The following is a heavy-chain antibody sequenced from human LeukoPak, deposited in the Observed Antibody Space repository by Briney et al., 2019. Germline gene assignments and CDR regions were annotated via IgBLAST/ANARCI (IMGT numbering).Heavy chain of an antibody. CDR1: GGSLSSYY. CDR3: ARSGWNYGIDY. Sequence: SETLSLTCTVSGGSLSSYYWSWIRQPPGKGLEWIGYIYYSGSTNYNPSLKSRVTISVDTSKNQFSLKLSSVTAADTAVYYCARSGWNYGIDYWGQGTLVTVSS. J-gene: IGHJ4*02. V-gene: IGHV4-59*01. CDR2: IYYSGST. D-gene: IGHD1-7*01.